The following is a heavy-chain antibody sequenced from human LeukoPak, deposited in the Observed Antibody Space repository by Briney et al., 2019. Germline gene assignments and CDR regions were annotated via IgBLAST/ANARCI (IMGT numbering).Heavy chain of an antibody. V-gene: IGHV4-34*01. D-gene: IGHD3-10*01. J-gene: IGHJ5*02. Sequence: SETLSLTCAVYGGSFSGYYWSWIRQPPGKGLDWIGEINHSGSTNYNPSLKSRVTISVDTSKNQFSLKLSSVTAADTAVYYCARHRLVRGVYNWFDLWGQGTLVTVSS. CDR2: INHSGST. CDR3: ARHRLVRGVYNWFDL. CDR1: GGSFSGYY.